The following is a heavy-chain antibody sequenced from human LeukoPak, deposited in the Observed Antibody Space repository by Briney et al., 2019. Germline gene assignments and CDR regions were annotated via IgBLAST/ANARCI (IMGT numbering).Heavy chain of an antibody. CDR2: IYHSGST. Sequence: SETLSLTCAVSGGSISSGGYSWSWIRQPPGKGLEWIGYIYHSGSTYYNPSLKSRVTISVDRSKNQFSLKLSSVTAADTAVYYCARGIDKDYSNYEVLDYWGQGTLVTVSS. D-gene: IGHD4-4*01. J-gene: IGHJ4*02. V-gene: IGHV4-30-2*01. CDR1: GGSISSGGYS. CDR3: ARGIDKDYSNYEVLDY.